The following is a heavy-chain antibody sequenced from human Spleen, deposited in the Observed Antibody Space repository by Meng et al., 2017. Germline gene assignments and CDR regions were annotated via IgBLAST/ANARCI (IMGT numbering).Heavy chain of an antibody. CDR3: ARGPTTMAHDFDY. J-gene: IGHJ4*02. D-gene: IGHD4-11*01. CDR1: GGSFSDYY. CDR2: INHSGST. V-gene: IGHV4-34*01. Sequence: QGQLHQGGAGLLKPSATLSRTCFVSGGSFSDYYWSWIRQPPGKGLEWIGEINHSGSTNYNPSLESRATISVDTSQNNLSLKLSSVTAADSAVYYCARGPTTMAHDFDYWGQGTLVTVSS.